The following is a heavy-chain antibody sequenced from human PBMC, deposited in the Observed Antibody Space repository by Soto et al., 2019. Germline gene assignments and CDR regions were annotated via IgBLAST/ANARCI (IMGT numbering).Heavy chain of an antibody. CDR2: INAGNGNT. CDR1: GYTFTSYA. Sequence: QVQLVQSGAEEKKPGASVKVSCKASGYTFTSYAMHWVRQAPGQRLEWMGWINAGNGNTKYSQKFQGRVTITRDTSASTAYMELSSLRSEDTAVYYCARELVPAAMGSVYYGMDVWGQGTTVTVSS. J-gene: IGHJ6*02. CDR3: ARELVPAAMGSVYYGMDV. V-gene: IGHV1-3*05. D-gene: IGHD2-2*01.